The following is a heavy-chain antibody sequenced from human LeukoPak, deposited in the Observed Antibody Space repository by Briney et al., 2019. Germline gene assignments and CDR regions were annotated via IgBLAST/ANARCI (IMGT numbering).Heavy chain of an antibody. J-gene: IGHJ4*02. V-gene: IGHV3-23*01. CDR2: ISDTGATK. D-gene: IGHD3-10*01. Sequence: PVQPLDSVLVPISDTGATKFYADSVKGRFTISRDNSKNTLYLQMSSLRVEDTAVYYCARKYASGTYPLDYWGQGSLVTVSS. CDR3: ARKYASGTYPLDY.